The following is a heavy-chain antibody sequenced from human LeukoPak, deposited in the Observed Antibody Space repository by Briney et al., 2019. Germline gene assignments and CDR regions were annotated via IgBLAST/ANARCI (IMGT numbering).Heavy chain of an antibody. CDR1: GFTFSSYA. CDR2: IRYDGSNK. Sequence: GGSLRLSCAASGFTFSSYAMSWVRQAPGKGLEWVAFIRYDGSNKYYADSVKGRFTISRDNSKNTLYLQMNSLRAEDTAVYYCAKGAYYYYYMDVWGKGTTVTVSS. J-gene: IGHJ6*03. CDR3: AKGAYYYYYMDV. V-gene: IGHV3-30*02.